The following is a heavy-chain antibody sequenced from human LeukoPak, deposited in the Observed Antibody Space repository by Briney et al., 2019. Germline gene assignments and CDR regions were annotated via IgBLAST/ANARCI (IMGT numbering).Heavy chain of an antibody. CDR2: IYYSGST. CDR1: GGSISSSSYY. CDR3: GGRVVPAAPYGMDV. Sequence: SETLSLTCTVSGGSISSSSYYWGWIRQPPGKGLEWIGSIYYSGSTYYNPSLKSRVTISVDTSKNQFSLKLSSVTAADTAVYYCGGRVVPAAPYGMDVWGQGTTVTVSS. J-gene: IGHJ6*02. V-gene: IGHV4-39*01. D-gene: IGHD2-2*01.